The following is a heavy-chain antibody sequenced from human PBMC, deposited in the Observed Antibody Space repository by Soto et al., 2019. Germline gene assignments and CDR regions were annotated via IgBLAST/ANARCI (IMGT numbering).Heavy chain of an antibody. J-gene: IGHJ4*02. D-gene: IGHD3-22*01. V-gene: IGHV3-23*01. Sequence: EVQLLESGGGLVQPGGSLRLSCAASGFTFSSYAMSWVRQAPGKGLEWVSAISGSGGSTYYADSVKGWFTISRDNSKNTLYLQMNSLRAEDTAVYYCAKATYYYDSYFDYWGQGTLVTVSS. CDR3: AKATYYYDSYFDY. CDR1: GFTFSSYA. CDR2: ISGSGGST.